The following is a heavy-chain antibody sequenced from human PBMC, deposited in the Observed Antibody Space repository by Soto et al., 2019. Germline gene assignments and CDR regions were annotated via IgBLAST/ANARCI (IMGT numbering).Heavy chain of an antibody. CDR2: ISAYNGNT. CDR1: GYTFTSYG. J-gene: IGHJ4*02. D-gene: IGHD2-15*01. Sequence: QVQLVQSGAEVKKPGASVKVSCKASGYTFTSYGISWVRQAPGQWLEWMGWISAYNGNTNYAQKLQGRVTMTTDTSTSTAYMELRSLRSDDTAVYYCARLYCSGGSCYSRRLYYFDYWGQGTLVTVSS. CDR3: ARLYCSGGSCYSRRLYYFDY. V-gene: IGHV1-18*01.